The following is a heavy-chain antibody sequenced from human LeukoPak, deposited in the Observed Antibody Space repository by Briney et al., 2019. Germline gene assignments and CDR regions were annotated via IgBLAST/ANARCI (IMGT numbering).Heavy chain of an antibody. CDR2: IKQDGSEK. CDR1: GFTFDDYA. D-gene: IGHD6-19*01. CDR3: ARAQYSSGWRYYYYYYYMDV. J-gene: IGHJ6*03. Sequence: GGSLRLSCAASGFTFDDYAMHWVRQAPGKGLEWVANIKQDGSEKYYVDSVKGRFTISRDNAKNSLYLQMNSLRAEDTAVYYCARAQYSSGWRYYYYYYYMDVWGEGTTVTVSS. V-gene: IGHV3-7*01.